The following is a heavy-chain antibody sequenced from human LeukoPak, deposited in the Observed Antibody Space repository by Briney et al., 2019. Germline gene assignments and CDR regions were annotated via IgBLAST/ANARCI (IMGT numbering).Heavy chain of an antibody. V-gene: IGHV4-39*01. D-gene: IGHD4-17*01. CDR3: ARLRGAMTPVTSDFDY. Sequence: SETLSLTCTVSGGSISGSSYYWAWVRQPPGKGLEWVGSGFYSGSAYSNPSLKGRVTISVDTSRNQFSLNLSSVTAADTAVYYCARLRGAMTPVTSDFDYWGQGTLVTVSS. CDR2: GFYSGSA. CDR1: GGSISGSSYY. J-gene: IGHJ4*02.